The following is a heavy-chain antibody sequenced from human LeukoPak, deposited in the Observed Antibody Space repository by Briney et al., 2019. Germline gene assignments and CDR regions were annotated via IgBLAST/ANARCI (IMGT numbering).Heavy chain of an antibody. V-gene: IGHV3-30*02. Sequence: PGGSLRLSCAASGFPFSSYGMHWVRQAPGKGLEWVARLVYDERNDYANSVKGRFTISRDNSKNTLYLQMNSLRAEDTAVYYCAKDPVRSLGPWYFDLWGRGTLVTVSS. CDR3: AKDPVRSLGPWYFDL. J-gene: IGHJ2*01. CDR2: LVYDERN. CDR1: GFPFSSYG. D-gene: IGHD3-3*01.